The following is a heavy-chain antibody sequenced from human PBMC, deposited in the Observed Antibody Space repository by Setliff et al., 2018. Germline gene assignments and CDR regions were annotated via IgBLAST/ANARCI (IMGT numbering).Heavy chain of an antibody. Sequence: ASVKVSCKASGYTFTSYGISWVRQAPGQGLEWMGWISAYNGNTNYAQKLQGRVTMTTDTSTSTAYMELRSLRSDDKAVYYCSRDRPGYCSGGSCYGFDYWGQGTLVTVSS. CDR2: ISAYNGNT. J-gene: IGHJ4*02. CDR3: SRDRPGYCSGGSCYGFDY. D-gene: IGHD2-15*01. V-gene: IGHV1-18*01. CDR1: GYTFTSYG.